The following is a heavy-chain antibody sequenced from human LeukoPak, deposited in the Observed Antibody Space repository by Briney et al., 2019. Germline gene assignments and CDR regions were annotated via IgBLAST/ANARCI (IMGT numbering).Heavy chain of an antibody. CDR1: GGTFSSYA. CDR2: IIPIFGTA. CDR3: ARQKTILERSLDY. Sequence: GASVKVSCKASGGTFSSYAISWVRQAPGQGLEWMGGIIPIFGTANYAQKFQDRVTITADESTSTAYMELSSLRSEDTAVYYCARQKTILERSLDYWGQGTLVTVSS. V-gene: IGHV1-69*13. J-gene: IGHJ4*02. D-gene: IGHD2/OR15-2a*01.